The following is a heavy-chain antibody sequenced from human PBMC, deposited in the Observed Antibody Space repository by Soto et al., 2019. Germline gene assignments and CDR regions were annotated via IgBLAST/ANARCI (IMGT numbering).Heavy chain of an antibody. V-gene: IGHV4-4*07. CDR2: IYSSGSA. CDR1: GVSIRSYY. J-gene: IGHJ6*02. D-gene: IGHD2-15*01. CDR3: ARDQHCSGGSCDSGYYYGLDV. Sequence: SETLSLTCTVSGVSIRSYYWSWIRQPAGKGLEWIGRIYSSGSANYNPSLKSRVTVSVDTSKKQFSLNLRSVTAADTAVYYCARDQHCSGGSCDSGYYYGLDVWGQGTTVTVSS.